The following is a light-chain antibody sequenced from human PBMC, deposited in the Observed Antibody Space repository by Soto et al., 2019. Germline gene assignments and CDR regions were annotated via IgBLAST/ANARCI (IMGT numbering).Light chain of an antibody. CDR1: SSDVGGYNY. V-gene: IGLV2-14*01. J-gene: IGLJ1*01. Sequence: QSVLTQPASVSGSPGQSITISCTGTSSDVGGYNYVSWYQQHPGKAPKLMIYEDSNRPSGLSNRPSASKSGNSASLTTSGLQAEDEADYYCSSYTISSTRYVFGNGTKGTVL. CDR3: SSYTISSTRYV. CDR2: EDS.